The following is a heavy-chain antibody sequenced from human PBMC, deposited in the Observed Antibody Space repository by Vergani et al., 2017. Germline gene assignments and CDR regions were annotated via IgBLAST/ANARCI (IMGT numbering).Heavy chain of an antibody. CDR2: ISGPGLST. CDR1: GFTFSNSA. CDR3: VKEKIDLGSYFFDS. Sequence: EVHLLESGGGLVQSGGSLRLSCAASGFTFSNSAVSWVRQAPGGGRAWVSSISGPGLSTYYADSVKGRFSISRDNSKNTVFLQMHGLRAEDPAIYCCVKEKIDLGSYFFDSWGHGILVTVSS. V-gene: IGHV3-23*01. J-gene: IGHJ4*01. D-gene: IGHD3-10*01.